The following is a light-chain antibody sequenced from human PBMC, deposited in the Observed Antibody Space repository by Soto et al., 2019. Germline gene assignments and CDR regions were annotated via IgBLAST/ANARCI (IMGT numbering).Light chain of an antibody. Sequence: DIQMTQSPSTLSASVGDRLSITCRASQSITNWLAWHQQKPGKAPKLLIYKASRLQSEVPSRFSGSASGPEFTLTISSLQPDDFATYYCQQYHSYPFTFGPGTKVDIK. CDR2: KAS. V-gene: IGKV1-5*03. J-gene: IGKJ3*01. CDR1: QSITNW. CDR3: QQYHSYPFT.